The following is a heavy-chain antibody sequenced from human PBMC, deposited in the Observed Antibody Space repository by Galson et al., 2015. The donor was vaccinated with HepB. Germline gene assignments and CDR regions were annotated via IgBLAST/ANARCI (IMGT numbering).Heavy chain of an antibody. CDR1: GFTFSSYG. Sequence: SLRLSCAASGFTFSSYGMHWVRQAPGKGLEWVAVISYDGSNKYYADSVKGRFTISRDNSKNTLYLQMNSLRAEDTAVYYCAKDPRADSSGYYSVFDYWGQGTLVTVSS. V-gene: IGHV3-30*18. J-gene: IGHJ4*02. D-gene: IGHD3-22*01. CDR3: AKDPRADSSGYYSVFDY. CDR2: ISYDGSNK.